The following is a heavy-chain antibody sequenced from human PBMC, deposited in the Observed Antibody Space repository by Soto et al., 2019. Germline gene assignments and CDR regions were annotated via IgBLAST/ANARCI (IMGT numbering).Heavy chain of an antibody. CDR1: GYTFTSYG. Sequence: ASVKVSCKASGYTFTSYGISWVRQAPGQGLEWMGWISAYNGNTNYAQKLQGRVTMTTDTSTSTAYMELRSLRSDDTAVYYCASVRGYSGYDYFGVYVFDYWGQGTLVTVSS. J-gene: IGHJ4*02. CDR3: ASVRGYSGYDYFGVYVFDY. V-gene: IGHV1-18*01. CDR2: ISAYNGNT. D-gene: IGHD5-12*01.